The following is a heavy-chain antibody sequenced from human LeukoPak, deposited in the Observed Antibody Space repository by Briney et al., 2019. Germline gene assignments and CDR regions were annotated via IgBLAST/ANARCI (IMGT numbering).Heavy chain of an antibody. D-gene: IGHD1-26*01. CDR2: INPSGGST. CDR3: ARDGALQGPDY. CDR1: GYTFTSYY. J-gene: IGHJ4*02. Sequence: ASVKVSCKASGYTFTSYYMHWVRQAPGQGLEWMGIINPSGGSTSYAQESQGRVTMTRDTSTSTVYMELSSLRSEDTAVYYCARDGALQGPDYWGQGTLVTVSS. V-gene: IGHV1-46*01.